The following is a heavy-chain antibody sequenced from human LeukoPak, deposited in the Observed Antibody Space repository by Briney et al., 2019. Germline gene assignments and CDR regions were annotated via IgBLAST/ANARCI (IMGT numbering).Heavy chain of an antibody. V-gene: IGHV3-48*01. CDR2: ISSSSSTI. Sequence: QPGGSLRLSCAASGFTFSSYSMSWVRQAPGKGLEWVSYISSSSSTIYYADSVKGRFTISRDNAKNSLYLQMNSLRAEDTAVYYCARDRSYYGSGSYYTRAPNWFDPWGQGTLVTVSS. D-gene: IGHD3-10*01. CDR3: ARDRSYYGSGSYYTRAPNWFDP. CDR1: GFTFSSYS. J-gene: IGHJ5*02.